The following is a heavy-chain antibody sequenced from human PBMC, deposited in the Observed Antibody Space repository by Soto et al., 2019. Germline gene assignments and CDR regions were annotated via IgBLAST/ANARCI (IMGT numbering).Heavy chain of an antibody. J-gene: IGHJ4*02. Sequence: SETLSLTCTVSGGSISSGGYYWSWIRQHPGTGLEWIGHIYNSGTTSYNPSLKSRVSISVDTSKNQFSLKLTSVTAADTAVYYCARGYCSGGSCYRYGAKGTRVPVSS. D-gene: IGHD2-15*01. V-gene: IGHV4-31*03. CDR1: GGSISSGGYY. CDR3: ARGYCSGGSCYRY. CDR2: IYNSGTT.